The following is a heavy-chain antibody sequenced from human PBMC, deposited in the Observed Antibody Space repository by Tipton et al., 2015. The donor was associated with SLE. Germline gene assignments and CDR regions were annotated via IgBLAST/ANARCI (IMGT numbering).Heavy chain of an antibody. J-gene: IGHJ5*02. CDR2: IKQDGSEK. Sequence: GSLRLSCAASGFTFSSYWMSWVRQAPGKGLEWVANIKQDGSEKYYVDSVKGRFTISRDNAKNSLYLQMNSLRAEDSAVYYCARDKMWTGYYIGFEPWGQGTLVTVSS. CDR1: GFTFSSYW. D-gene: IGHD3/OR15-3a*01. V-gene: IGHV3-7*01. CDR3: ARDKMWTGYYIGFEP.